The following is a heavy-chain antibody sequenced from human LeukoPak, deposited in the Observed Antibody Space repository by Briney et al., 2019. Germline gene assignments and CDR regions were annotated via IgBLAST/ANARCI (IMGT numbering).Heavy chain of an antibody. Sequence: PGGSLRLSCAASGFTFSSYDMNWVRQAPGKGLEWVSYISGSGSPIYYADSVKGRFTISRDNAKNSLYLQMNSLRAEDTAVYYCASAGPDYGDYVDWLLGAFDIWSQGTLVTVSS. CDR1: GFTFSSYD. D-gene: IGHD4-17*01. J-gene: IGHJ3*02. CDR2: ISGSGSPI. CDR3: ASAGPDYGDYVDWLLGAFDI. V-gene: IGHV3-48*03.